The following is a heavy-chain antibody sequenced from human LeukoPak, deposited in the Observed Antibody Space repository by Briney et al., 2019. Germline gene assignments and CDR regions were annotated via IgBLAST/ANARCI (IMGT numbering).Heavy chain of an antibody. CDR1: GFTFSIYS. CDR3: AKVAKYYYGPETYYFFEQ. D-gene: IGHD3-10*01. CDR2: ISGSTRYI. J-gene: IGHJ4*02. Sequence: GGSLRLSCAASGFTFSIYSMNWVRQAPGKGLEWVSSISGSTRYIYYADSLKGRFTISRDYAKNSLYLQMDSLRVKDTAVYYCAKVAKYYYGPETYYFFEQWGQGTPVTASS. V-gene: IGHV3-21*01.